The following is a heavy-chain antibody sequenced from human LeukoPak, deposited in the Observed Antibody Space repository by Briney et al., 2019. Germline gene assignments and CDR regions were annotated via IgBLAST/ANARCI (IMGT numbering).Heavy chain of an antibody. D-gene: IGHD4-23*01. CDR2: IGSSGSTV. V-gene: IGHV3-48*03. J-gene: IGHJ3*02. CDR3: ARDTLEYSNSPDALDI. CDR1: GFTFSAYG. Sequence: PGGSLRLSCAASGFTFSAYGMNWVRQAPGKWLEWVSYIGSSGSTVYYADSVKGRFTISRDNAKNSLYMQMESLRDEDTAIYYCARDTLEYSNSPDALDIWGQGTMVTVSS.